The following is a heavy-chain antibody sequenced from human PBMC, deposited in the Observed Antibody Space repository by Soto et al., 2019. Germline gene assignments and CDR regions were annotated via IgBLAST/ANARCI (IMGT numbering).Heavy chain of an antibody. CDR1: GYTFTSYD. D-gene: IGHD6-19*01. V-gene: IGHV1-8*01. CDR3: ARGYSSGRSKD. CDR2: MHPNSGNT. Sequence: QVQLVQSGAEVKKPGASVKVSCKASGYTFTSYDINWVRQATGQGLEWMGWMHPNSGNTAYAQKFQGKVNMTRNTSISTAYMDLSRLRSEDTAVYYCARGYSSGRSKDWGQGTRVTVSS. J-gene: IGHJ4*02.